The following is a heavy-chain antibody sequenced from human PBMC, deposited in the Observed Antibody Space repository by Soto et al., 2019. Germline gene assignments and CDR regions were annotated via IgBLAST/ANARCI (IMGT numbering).Heavy chain of an antibody. CDR1: GGSISSSSYY. Sequence: SETLSLTCTVSGGSISSSSYYWGWIRQPPGKGLEWIGSIYYSGSTYYNPSLKSRVTISVDTSKNQFSLKLSSVTAADTAVYYCXRLRYGSGSYKFYYFDYWGQGTLVTVSS. CDR3: XRLRYGSGSYKFYYFDY. V-gene: IGHV4-39*01. J-gene: IGHJ4*02. D-gene: IGHD3-10*01. CDR2: IYYSGST.